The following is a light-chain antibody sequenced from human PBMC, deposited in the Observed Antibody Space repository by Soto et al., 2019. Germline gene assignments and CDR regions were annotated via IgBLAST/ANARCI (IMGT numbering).Light chain of an antibody. J-gene: IGKJ1*01. V-gene: IGKV1D-12*01. CDR2: TTS. CDR1: QDINNW. CDR3: QQLHSYPRT. Sequence: DIQVTQSPSSVSASVGDRVTITCRASQDINNWLAWYQQKPGKAPKLLIYTTSNLQSGVPSRFSGSGSGTDFTLTISSLQPEDFATYYCQQLHSYPRTFGQGTKVEIK.